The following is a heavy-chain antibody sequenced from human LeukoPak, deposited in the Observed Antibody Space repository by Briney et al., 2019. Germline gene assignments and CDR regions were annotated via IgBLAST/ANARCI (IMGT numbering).Heavy chain of an antibody. CDR2: IIAYNGNT. CDR1: GYTFTSYG. V-gene: IGHV1-18*01. CDR3: ARVGTGRYFDWLLVTYYYYYMDV. Sequence: ASVKVSCKASGYTFTSYGISWVRQAPGQGLEWMGWIIAYNGNTNYAQKLQGRVTMTTDTSTSTAYMELRSLRSDDTAVYYCARVGTGRYFDWLLVTYYYYYMDVWGKGTTVTISS. D-gene: IGHD3-9*01. J-gene: IGHJ6*03.